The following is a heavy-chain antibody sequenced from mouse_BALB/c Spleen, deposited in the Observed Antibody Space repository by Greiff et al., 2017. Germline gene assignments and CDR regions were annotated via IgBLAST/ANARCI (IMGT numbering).Heavy chain of an antibody. CDR3: ARYWDGY. D-gene: IGHD4-1*01. CDR2: INPSTGYT. V-gene: IGHV1-7*01. J-gene: IGHJ2*01. Sequence: QVQLQQSGAELAKPGASVKMSCKASGYTFTSYWMHWVKQRPGQGLEWIGYINPSTGYTEYNQKFKDKATLTADKSSSTAYMQLSSLTSEDSAVYYCARYWDGYWGQGTTLTVSS. CDR1: GYTFTSYW.